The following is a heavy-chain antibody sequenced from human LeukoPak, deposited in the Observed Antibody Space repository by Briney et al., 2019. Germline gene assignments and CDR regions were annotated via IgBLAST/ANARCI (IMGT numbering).Heavy chain of an antibody. D-gene: IGHD2-8*02. V-gene: IGHV1-18*01. CDR2: ISSNSDNT. CDR3: ARKSTGNYGGFYFDY. J-gene: IGHJ4*02. CDR1: GYTFTSYG. Sequence: ASVKVSCKATGYTFTSYGISWVRQAPGQGLEWMGWISSNSDNTNYAQKLQGRVTMTTDTSTSTVYMELSSLTSEDTAVYYCARKSTGNYGGFYFDYWGQGTLVTVSS.